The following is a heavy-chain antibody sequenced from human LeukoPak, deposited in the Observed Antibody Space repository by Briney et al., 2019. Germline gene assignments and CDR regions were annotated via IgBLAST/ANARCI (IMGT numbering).Heavy chain of an antibody. V-gene: IGHV4-39*01. CDR2: IYYSGRT. CDR1: GGSISSSSYY. CDR3: ASTPRIAARQRTFDY. Sequence: SETLSLTCTVSGGSISSSSYYWGWIRQPPGKGLAWIGTIYYSGRTHYSPSLRSRVTISVDTSKNQFSLKLSSVTAADTAVYYCASTPRIAARQRTFDYWGQGTLVTVSS. D-gene: IGHD6-6*01. J-gene: IGHJ4*02.